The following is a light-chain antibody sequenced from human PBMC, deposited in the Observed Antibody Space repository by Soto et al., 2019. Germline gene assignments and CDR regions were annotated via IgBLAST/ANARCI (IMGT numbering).Light chain of an antibody. CDR2: GVT. Sequence: QSVLTQPTSVSGSPGQSITISCTGNHNDSGTYDYVSWYQQHPGRAPRLLIHGVTTRPSGISDRFSASKSGLTASLTISGLQPEDEADYYCSSFTSNRIYGVGPWTKVTVL. V-gene: IGLV2-14*03. CDR1: HNDSGTYDY. CDR3: SSFTSNRIYG. J-gene: IGLJ1*01.